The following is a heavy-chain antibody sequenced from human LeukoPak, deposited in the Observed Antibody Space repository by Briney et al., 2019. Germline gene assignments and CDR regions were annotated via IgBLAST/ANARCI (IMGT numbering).Heavy chain of an antibody. V-gene: IGHV3-33*06. CDR1: GFTFSHYG. D-gene: IGHD4-11*01. J-gene: IGHJ4*02. CDR2: IWNDGSNR. CDR3: AEDAQRGFDYSNSLEY. Sequence: GMSLRLSCVASGFTFSHYGMHWVRQAPGKGLEWVAVIWNDGSNRYYADSVKGRFTISRDNSKNTVYLQMNSLRAADTSVYYCAEDAQRGFDYSNSLEYWGQGTLVTVSS.